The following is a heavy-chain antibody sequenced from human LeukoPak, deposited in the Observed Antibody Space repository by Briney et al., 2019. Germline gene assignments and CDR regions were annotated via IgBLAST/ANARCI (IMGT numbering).Heavy chain of an antibody. D-gene: IGHD3-22*01. CDR3: AREGDYYDSSGSDDFDY. Sequence: GASVKVSCKASGGTFSSYAISWVRQAPGQGLEWKGRIIPIFGTANYAQKFQGRVTITTDESTSTAYMELSSLRSEDTAVYYCAREGDYYDSSGSDDFDYWGQGTLVTVSS. V-gene: IGHV1-69*05. J-gene: IGHJ4*02. CDR1: GGTFSSYA. CDR2: IIPIFGTA.